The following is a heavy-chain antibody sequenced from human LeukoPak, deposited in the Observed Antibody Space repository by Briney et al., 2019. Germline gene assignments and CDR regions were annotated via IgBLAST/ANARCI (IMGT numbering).Heavy chain of an antibody. V-gene: IGHV4-34*01. CDR1: GGSFSGYY. CDR3: AGRATGRLYGMDV. Sequence: PSETLSLTCAVYGGSFSGYYWSWIRQPPGKGLEWIGEINHSGSTNYNPSLKSRVTISVDTSKNQFSLKLGSVTAADTAVYYCAGRATGRLYGMDVWGQGATVTVSS. J-gene: IGHJ6*02. CDR2: INHSGST. D-gene: IGHD1-26*01.